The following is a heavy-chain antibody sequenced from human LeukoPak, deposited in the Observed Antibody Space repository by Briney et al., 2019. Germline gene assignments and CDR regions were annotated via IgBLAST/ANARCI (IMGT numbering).Heavy chain of an antibody. CDR3: ARDGFWNYPDY. CDR1: GFTFSSAG. CDR2: ILYDGSNK. V-gene: IGHV3-33*01. J-gene: IGHJ4*02. D-gene: IGHD1-7*01. Sequence: GGSLRLSCAASGFTFSSAGMPWVRQAPVKGLDLVAVILYDGSNKYDADSVKGRFTISRDNSKNTLYLQMNSLRAEDTAVYYCARDGFWNYPDYWGQGTLVTVSS.